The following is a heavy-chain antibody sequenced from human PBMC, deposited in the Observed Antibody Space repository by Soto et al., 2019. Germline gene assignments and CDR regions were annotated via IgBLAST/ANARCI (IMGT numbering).Heavy chain of an antibody. V-gene: IGHV3-21*05. CDR3: AREQGYCSSTSCLNWFDP. CDR1: GFTFSSYT. D-gene: IGHD2-2*01. J-gene: IGHJ5*02. CDR2: ISSSSSYT. Sequence: GGSLRLSCAASGFTFSSYTMSWVRQAPGKGLEWVSYISSSSSYTNYADSVKGRFTISRDNAKNSLYLQMNSLRAEDTAVYYCAREQGYCSSTSCLNWFDPWGQGTLVTVSS.